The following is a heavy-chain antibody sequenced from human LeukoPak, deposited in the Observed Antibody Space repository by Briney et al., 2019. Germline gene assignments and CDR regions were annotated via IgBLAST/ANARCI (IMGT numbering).Heavy chain of an antibody. J-gene: IGHJ4*02. CDR1: GYTSSRHG. V-gene: IGHV3-30*18. CDR2: ISYDGSNK. D-gene: IGHD6-19*01. Sequence: GSLRLSCAASGYTSSRHGMHWVRQAPGKGLEWVAVISYDGSNKHYADSVKGRFTISRDNSKNTLYLQMNSLRAEDTAVYYCAKANRGWYYFDYWGQGTLVTVSS. CDR3: AKANRGWYYFDY.